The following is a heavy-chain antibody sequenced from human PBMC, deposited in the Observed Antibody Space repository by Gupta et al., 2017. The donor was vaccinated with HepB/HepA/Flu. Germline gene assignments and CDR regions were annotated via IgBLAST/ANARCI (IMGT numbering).Heavy chain of an antibody. CDR2: ISRSASTA. CDR3: AKRSGAGGHFDY. D-gene: IGHD7-27*01. CDR1: VFTFSNYA. Sequence: EVPLLESGGGLFQIGGSLRLSCSASVFTFSNYAMDGVRQVPGKGLEWVSDISRSASTAQYAESVKGRFTISRDNSKNTLELQMNSLRVEDTAVYYCAKRSGAGGHFDYWGQGTLVTVSS. J-gene: IGHJ4*02. V-gene: IGHV3-23*01.